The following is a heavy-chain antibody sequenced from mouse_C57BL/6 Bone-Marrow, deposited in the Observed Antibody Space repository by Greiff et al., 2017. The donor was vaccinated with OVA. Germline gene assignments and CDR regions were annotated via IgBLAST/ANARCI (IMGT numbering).Heavy chain of an antibody. CDR2: ISDGGSYT. V-gene: IGHV5-4*01. J-gene: IGHJ2*01. Sequence: DVMLVESGGGLVKPGGSLKLSCAASGFTFSSYAMSWVRQTPEKRLEWVATISDGGSYTYYPDNVKGRFTISRDNAKNNLYLQMSHLKSEDTAMYYCAREWLPLGYWGQGTTLTVSS. CDR1: GFTFSSYA. CDR3: AREWLPLGY. D-gene: IGHD2-2*01.